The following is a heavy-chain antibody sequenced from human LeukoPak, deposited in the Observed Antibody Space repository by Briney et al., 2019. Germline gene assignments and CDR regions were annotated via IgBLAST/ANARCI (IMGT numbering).Heavy chain of an antibody. J-gene: IGHJ4*02. Sequence: ASVKVSCKASGYTFTSYYMHWVRQAPGQGLEWMGVINPSGGSTSYAQKFQGRVTMTRDTSTSTVYMELSSLRSEDTAVYYCARGGVIAVAGDYFDYWGQGTLVTVSS. CDR1: GYTFTSYY. D-gene: IGHD6-19*01. V-gene: IGHV1-46*03. CDR2: INPSGGST. CDR3: ARGGVIAVAGDYFDY.